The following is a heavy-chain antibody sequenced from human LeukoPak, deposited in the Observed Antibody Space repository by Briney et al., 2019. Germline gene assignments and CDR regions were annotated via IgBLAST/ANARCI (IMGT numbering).Heavy chain of an antibody. J-gene: IGHJ4*02. D-gene: IGHD3-22*01. CDR2: ISYDGSNK. V-gene: IGHV3-30*18. CDR3: AKNPSYDSSGYSDY. CDR1: GFTFSSYG. Sequence: GRSLRLSCAASGFTFSSYGMHWVRQAPGKGLEWVAVISYDGSNKYYADSVKGRFTISRDNSKNTLYLQMNSLRAEDTAVYYCAKNPSYDSSGYSDYWGQGTLVTVPS.